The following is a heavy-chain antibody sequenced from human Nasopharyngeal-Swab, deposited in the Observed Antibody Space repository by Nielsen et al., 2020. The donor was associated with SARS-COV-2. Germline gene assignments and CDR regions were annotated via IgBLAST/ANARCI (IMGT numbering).Heavy chain of an antibody. J-gene: IGHJ6*02. Sequence: GGSLRLSCAASGFTFSSYGMHWVRQAPGKGLEWVAVIWYDGSNKYYADSVKGRFTVSRDNAKNSLYLQMNSLRAEDTAVYYCARASSPVTHGMDVWGQGTTVTVSS. CDR1: GFTFSSYG. CDR3: ARASSPVTHGMDV. CDR2: IWYDGSNK. D-gene: IGHD6-6*01. V-gene: IGHV3-33*01.